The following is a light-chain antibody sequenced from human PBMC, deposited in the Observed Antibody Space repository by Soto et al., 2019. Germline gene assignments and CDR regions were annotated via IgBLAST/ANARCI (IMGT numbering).Light chain of an antibody. CDR3: QSYDSILSGVQ. J-gene: IGLJ2*01. CDR2: GNT. Sequence: QLVLTQPPSVSGAQGQRVTISCTGSSSNIGAGYDVHWYQQLPGTAPKLLIYGNTNRPSGVPDRFSGSKSGTSASLAITGLQAEDEADYYCQSYDSILSGVQFGGGTKLTVL. V-gene: IGLV1-40*01. CDR1: SSNIGAGYD.